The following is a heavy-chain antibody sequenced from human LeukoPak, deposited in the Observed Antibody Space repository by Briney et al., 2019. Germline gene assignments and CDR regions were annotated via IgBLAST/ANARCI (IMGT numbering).Heavy chain of an antibody. V-gene: IGHV3-23*01. CDR2: ISGSGGST. Sequence: GGSLRLSCAASGFTFSSYAMSWVRQAPGKGLEWVSAISGSGGSTYYADSVKGRFTISRDNSKNTLYLQMNSLRAEDTAVYYXXXXXXXXXXXXRGYFDYWGQGTLVTVSS. J-gene: IGHJ4*02. CDR1: GFTFSSYA. CDR3: XXXXXXXXXXXRGYFDY. D-gene: IGHD3-10*01.